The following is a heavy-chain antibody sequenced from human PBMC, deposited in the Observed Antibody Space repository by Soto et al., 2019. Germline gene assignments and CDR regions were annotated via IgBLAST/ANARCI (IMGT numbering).Heavy chain of an antibody. CDR2: IYYNGIT. CDR3: AGIVYSNSAQKADR. D-gene: IGHD2-21*01. J-gene: IGHJ5*02. Sequence: QVQLQESGPGLVKPSQTLSLTCTVSGGSISSADYYWTWIRQPPGKGLEWIGYIYYNGITYYNPSLKSRLTISVGTPNNQFSLKLNSVTAADTAVYYCAGIVYSNSAQKADRWGQGTLVTVSS. V-gene: IGHV4-30-4*01. CDR1: GGSISSADYY.